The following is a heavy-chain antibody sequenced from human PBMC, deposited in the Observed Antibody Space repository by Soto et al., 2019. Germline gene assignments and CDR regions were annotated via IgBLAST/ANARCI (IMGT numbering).Heavy chain of an antibody. CDR1: GGSFSGYY. J-gene: IGHJ6*03. CDR3: ARVEPYSLQSRGYYYYMDV. CDR2: INHSGST. D-gene: IGHD3-10*01. Sequence: SETLSLTCAVYGGSFSGYYWSWIRQPPGKGLEWIGEINHSGSTNYNPSLKSRVTISVDTSKNQFSLKLSSVTAADTAVYYCARVEPYSLQSRGYYYYMDVWGKGTTVTVSS. V-gene: IGHV4-34*01.